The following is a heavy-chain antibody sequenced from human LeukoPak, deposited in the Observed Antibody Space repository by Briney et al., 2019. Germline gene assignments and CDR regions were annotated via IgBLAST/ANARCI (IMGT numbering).Heavy chain of an antibody. Sequence: GGSLRLSCAASGFTFTYAWMSWVRQAPGKGLEWVGRIKSKPSGGTTDYGTPAKGRFSISRDDSKNTLYLQMNSLKTEDTAVYYCLWDDITLFDYWGQGTLVTVSS. CDR2: IKSKPSGGTT. D-gene: IGHD1-14*01. CDR3: LWDDITLFDY. J-gene: IGHJ4*02. CDR1: GFTFTYAW. V-gene: IGHV3-15*01.